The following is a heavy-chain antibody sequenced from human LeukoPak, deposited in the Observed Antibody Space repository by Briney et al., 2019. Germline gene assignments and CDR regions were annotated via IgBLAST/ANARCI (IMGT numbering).Heavy chain of an antibody. Sequence: GGSLRLSCAASGFTFGDYTMHWFRQPPGRGLQWVSLITGDGGTTSYAGSVKGRFTISRDNSKDSLYLHMNSLRNEDTALYYCAKGHFGAGHYWGQGTLVTVSS. CDR1: GFTFGDYT. CDR3: AKGHFGAGHY. V-gene: IGHV3-43*02. J-gene: IGHJ4*02. CDR2: ITGDGGTT. D-gene: IGHD3-3*01.